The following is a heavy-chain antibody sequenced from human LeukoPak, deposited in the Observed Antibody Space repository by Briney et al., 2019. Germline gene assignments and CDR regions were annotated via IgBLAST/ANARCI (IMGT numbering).Heavy chain of an antibody. Sequence: GESLKISCKGSGYSFTSYWIGWVRQMPGKGLEWMGIIYPGDSDTRYSPCFQGQVTISADKSISTAYLQWSSLKASDTAMYYCARLPLGTTDGYYYYGMDVWGQGTTVTVSS. CDR3: ARLPLGTTDGYYYYGMDV. D-gene: IGHD2-2*01. V-gene: IGHV5-51*01. CDR2: IYPGDSDT. J-gene: IGHJ6*02. CDR1: GYSFTSYW.